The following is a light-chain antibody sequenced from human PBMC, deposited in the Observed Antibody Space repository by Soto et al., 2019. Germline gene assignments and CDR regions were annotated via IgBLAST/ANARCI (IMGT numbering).Light chain of an antibody. CDR2: DVA. V-gene: IGLV2-14*03. J-gene: IGLJ1*01. Sequence: QCVQAQPASVPDSPGHSITISCTGTSSDVGGSNFVSCYQQHPAKPPKLIIYDVANRPSGVSNRFSGSKSGSTASLIISRLQTEDEADYYCVSYTSSNTYVFGTGTKVTVL. CDR1: SSDVGGSNF. CDR3: VSYTSSNTYV.